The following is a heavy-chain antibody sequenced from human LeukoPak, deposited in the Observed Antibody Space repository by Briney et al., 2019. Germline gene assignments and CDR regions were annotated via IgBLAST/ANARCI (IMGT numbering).Heavy chain of an antibody. V-gene: IGHV3-11*04. Sequence: GGSLRLSCAASGFTFSEYYMSWIREAPGKGLEWVSYISSSGSTIYYADSVKGRFTISRDNAKNSLYLQMNSLRAEDTAVYYCAREYWPYYFDYWGQGTLVTVSS. J-gene: IGHJ4*02. CDR3: AREYWPYYFDY. CDR1: GFTFSEYY. D-gene: IGHD2-8*02. CDR2: ISSSGSTI.